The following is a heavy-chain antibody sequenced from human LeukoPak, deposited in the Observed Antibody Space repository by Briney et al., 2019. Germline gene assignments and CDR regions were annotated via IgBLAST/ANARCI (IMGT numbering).Heavy chain of an antibody. CDR2: VSGSGAST. V-gene: IGHV3-23*01. Sequence: PGGSLRLSCAASGFTFSSHAMSWVRQAPGKGLKWVSTVSGSGASTYYADSVKGRFSISRDNSDNTLYLHMNSLRAEDTAVYYCATAVLLRNYYGLGTYYNGAFDIWGQGTMVTVSS. CDR3: ATAVLLRNYYGLGTYYNGAFDI. J-gene: IGHJ3*02. CDR1: GFTFSSHA. D-gene: IGHD3-10*01.